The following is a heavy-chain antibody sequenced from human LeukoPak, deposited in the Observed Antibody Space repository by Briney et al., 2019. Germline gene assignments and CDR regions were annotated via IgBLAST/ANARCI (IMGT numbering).Heavy chain of an antibody. V-gene: IGHV3-21*01. J-gene: IGHJ6*03. Sequence: PGGSLRLSCVASGFNFTRFTLNWVRQTPGKGPELVSYISSGGNHIKYVDSVKGRFTISRDDAKNSVDLQMNSLRAEDTAVYYCARGPGRSSSSLSVTYYYYYMDVWGKGTTVTVSS. CDR3: ARGPGRSSSSLSVTYYYYYMDV. CDR2: ISSGGNHI. D-gene: IGHD6-6*01. CDR1: GFNFTRFT.